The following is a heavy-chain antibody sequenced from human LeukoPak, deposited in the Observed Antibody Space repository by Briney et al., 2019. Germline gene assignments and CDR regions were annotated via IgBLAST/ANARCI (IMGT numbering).Heavy chain of an antibody. CDR2: IYTGDSIT. CDR3: PGQPSGVYATDH. V-gene: IGHV5-51*01. D-gene: IGHD2/OR15-2a*01. CDR1: GYSFTDYW. J-gene: IGHJ5*02. Sequence: GESLKISCKGSGYSFTDYWNAWPRQMPGKGLEWMGIIYTGDSITRYSPSFEGQITFLADKSECPALQQRSSLNASDPALYYCPGQPSGVYATDHWGQGTLVTVSS.